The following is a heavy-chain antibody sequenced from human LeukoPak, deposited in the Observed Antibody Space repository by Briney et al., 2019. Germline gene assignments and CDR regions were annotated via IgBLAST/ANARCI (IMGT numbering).Heavy chain of an antibody. D-gene: IGHD6-6*01. CDR3: ANWIGSSDRYY. Sequence: PGGSLRLSCAASGFTFSTYAMTWVRQAPGKGLEWVSGINSNGDEIYYADSVRGRFTISRDNSNNALYLQMDSLRAEDTAVYYCANWIGSSDRYYWGKGTLVTVSS. V-gene: IGHV3-23*01. CDR1: GFTFSTYA. J-gene: IGHJ4*02. CDR2: INSNGDEI.